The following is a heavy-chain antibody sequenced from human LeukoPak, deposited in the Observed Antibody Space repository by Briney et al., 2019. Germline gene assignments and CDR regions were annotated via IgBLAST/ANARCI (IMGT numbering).Heavy chain of an antibody. Sequence: SETLSLTCTVSGGSISSGDYYWSWIRQPPGKGLGWIGYIYYSGSTYYNPSLKSRVTISVDTSKNQFSLKLSSVTAADTAVYYCAREGSQAPYYYYYGMDVWGQGTTVTVSS. CDR2: IYYSGST. V-gene: IGHV4-30-4*01. D-gene: IGHD6-6*01. CDR1: GGSISSGDYY. CDR3: AREGSQAPYYYYYGMDV. J-gene: IGHJ6*02.